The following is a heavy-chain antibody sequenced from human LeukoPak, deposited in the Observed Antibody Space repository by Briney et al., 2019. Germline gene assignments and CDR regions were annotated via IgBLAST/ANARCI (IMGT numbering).Heavy chain of an antibody. CDR2: ISYDGSNK. D-gene: IGHD4-23*01. Sequence: GGSLRLSCAASGFTFSNYGMHWVRQAPGKGLEWVAVISYDGSNKYYADSLKGRFTISRDNSKNTLYLQMNSLRAEDTALYYCARVRTVVSPFDYWGQGTLVTVS. CDR3: ARVRTVVSPFDY. J-gene: IGHJ4*02. V-gene: IGHV3-30*03. CDR1: GFTFSNYG.